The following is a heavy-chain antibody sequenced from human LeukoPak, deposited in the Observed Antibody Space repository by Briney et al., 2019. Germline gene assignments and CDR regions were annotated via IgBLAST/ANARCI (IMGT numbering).Heavy chain of an antibody. V-gene: IGHV3-21*01. CDR1: GFTFSSYS. CDR2: ISSSSSYI. Sequence: GGSLRLSCAASGFTFSSYSMNWVRQAPGKGLEWVSSISSSSSYIYYADSVKGRFTISRDNAKNSLYLQMNSLRAEDTAVYYCARQWFGEILDAFDIWGQGTMVTVSS. CDR3: ARQWFGEILDAFDI. D-gene: IGHD3-10*01. J-gene: IGHJ3*02.